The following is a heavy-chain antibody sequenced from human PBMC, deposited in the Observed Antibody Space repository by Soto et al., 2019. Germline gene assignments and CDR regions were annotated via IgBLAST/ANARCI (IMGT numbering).Heavy chain of an antibody. D-gene: IGHD5-12*01. J-gene: IGHJ4*01. CDR2: ISYDGSNK. CDR1: GFTFSSYA. V-gene: IGHV3-30-3*01. Sequence: QVQLVESGGGVVQPGRSLRLSCAASGFTFSSYAMHWVRQAPGKGLEWVAVISYDGSNKYYADSVKGRFTISRDNSKNTLYLQMNSLRAEYTAVYYCARDIGATIFLFYFDYWGQGTLVTVSS. CDR3: ARDIGATIFLFYFDY.